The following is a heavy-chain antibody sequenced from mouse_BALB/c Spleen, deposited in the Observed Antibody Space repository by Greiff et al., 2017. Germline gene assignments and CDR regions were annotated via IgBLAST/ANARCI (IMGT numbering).Heavy chain of an antibody. D-gene: IGHD3-3*01. CDR2: ISSGGSYT. V-gene: IGHV5-9-4*01. Sequence: EVMLVESGGGLVKPGGSLKLSCAASGFTFSSYAMSWVRQSPEKRLEWVAEISSGGSYTYYPDTVTGRFTISRDNAKNTLYLEMSSLRSEDTAMYYCARGRDGNYAMDYWGQGTSVTVSS. CDR1: GFTFSSYA. CDR3: ARGRDGNYAMDY. J-gene: IGHJ4*01.